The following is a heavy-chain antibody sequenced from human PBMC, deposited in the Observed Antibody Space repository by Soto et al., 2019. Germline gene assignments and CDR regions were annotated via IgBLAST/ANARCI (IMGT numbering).Heavy chain of an antibody. CDR1: GGSFSGYS. Sequence: PSETLSLTCTVYGGSFSGYSWNWIRLPPGKGLEWIGEINHSGSTNYNPSLKSRVTISVDTSKNQFSLNLSSVTAADTAVYYCARVPDVWGQGTTVTVSS. V-gene: IGHV4-34*01. J-gene: IGHJ6*02. CDR2: INHSGST. CDR3: ARVPDV.